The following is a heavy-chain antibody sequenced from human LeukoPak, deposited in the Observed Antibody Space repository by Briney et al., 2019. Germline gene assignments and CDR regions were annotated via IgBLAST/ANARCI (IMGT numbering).Heavy chain of an antibody. J-gene: IGHJ5*02. Sequence: SQTLSLTCTVSGDSISSGSYYWSWIRQPAGEGLEWIGRIYSSGRTHYSPSLKSRVAISVDTSKNRFSLRLSSVTAADTAVCYCARDLGGSYSSETWFDPWGQGTLVTVSS. D-gene: IGHD1-26*01. V-gene: IGHV4-61*02. CDR2: IYSSGRT. CDR3: ARDLGGSYSSETWFDP. CDR1: GDSISSGSYY.